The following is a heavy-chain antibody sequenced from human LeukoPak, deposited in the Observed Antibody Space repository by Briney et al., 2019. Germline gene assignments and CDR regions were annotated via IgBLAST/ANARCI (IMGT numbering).Heavy chain of an antibody. CDR1: GGSISSGDYY. D-gene: IGHD3-10*01. V-gene: IGHV4-30-4*08. J-gene: IGHJ4*02. Sequence: SQTLSLTSTVSGGSISSGDYYWSWVRQPPGKGLEWIGYIYYSGSTYYNPSLKSRVTISVDTSKNQFSLKLSSVTAADTAVYYCARGSQDGSLFDYWGQGTLVTVSS. CDR3: ARGSQDGSLFDY. CDR2: IYYSGST.